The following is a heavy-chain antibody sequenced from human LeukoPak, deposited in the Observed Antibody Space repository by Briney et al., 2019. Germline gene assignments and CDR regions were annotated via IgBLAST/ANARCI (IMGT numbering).Heavy chain of an antibody. CDR3: AKDIGTGYSSSWLYYFDY. V-gene: IGHV3-53*01. D-gene: IGHD6-13*01. CDR2: FYVGGAT. J-gene: IGHJ4*02. CDR1: GFSVTNNY. Sequence: GGSLRLSCAVSGFSVTNNYMSWVRQAPGKGLEWVSVFYVGGATYYADSVKGRFTTSRDDSENTLYLQMKSLRAEDTAVYYCAKDIGTGYSSSWLYYFDYWGQGTLVTVSS.